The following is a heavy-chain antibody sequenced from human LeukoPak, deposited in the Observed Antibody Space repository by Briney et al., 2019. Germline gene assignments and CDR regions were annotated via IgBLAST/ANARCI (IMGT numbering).Heavy chain of an antibody. CDR1: GFTFSNYW. V-gene: IGHV3-7*01. CDR3: TQNLVAAAGDH. CDR2: IKPDGSVG. J-gene: IGHJ4*02. D-gene: IGHD6-13*01. Sequence: GSLRLSCAASGFTFSNYWMTWVRQDPGKGLEWVANIKPDGSVGYYVDSVRGRFIISRDNAGNSLYLQMNSLRVEDTAVYYCTQNLVAAAGDHWGQGTLLIVSS.